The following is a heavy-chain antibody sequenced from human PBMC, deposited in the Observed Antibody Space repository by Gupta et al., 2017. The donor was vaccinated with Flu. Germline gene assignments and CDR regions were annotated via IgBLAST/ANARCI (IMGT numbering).Heavy chain of an antibody. CDR3: AKDGRGNYNNYGMNV. CDR1: YG. J-gene: IGHJ6*02. CDR2: ISHDGGNY. V-gene: IGHV3-30*18. D-gene: IGHD3-16*01. Sequence: YGMHWVRQAPGKGLEWVAVISHDGGNYYHTDSGKGRFTISRDNSKNTLYLQMSSLRTEDTAVYYCAKDGRGNYNNYGMNVWCQVTTVTVSS.